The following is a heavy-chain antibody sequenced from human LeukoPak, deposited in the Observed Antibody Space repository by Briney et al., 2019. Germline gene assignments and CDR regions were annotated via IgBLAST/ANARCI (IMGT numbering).Heavy chain of an antibody. Sequence: SETLSLTCAVSGGSISGSSYYWGWIRQPPGKGLEWIGSIYYSGSTYYNPSLKSRVTISVDTSKNQFSLKLSSVTAADTAVYYCASGSVGATQNWGQGTLVTVSS. CDR1: GGSISGSSYY. J-gene: IGHJ4*02. CDR2: IYYSGST. D-gene: IGHD1-26*01. CDR3: ASGSVGATQN. V-gene: IGHV4-39*01.